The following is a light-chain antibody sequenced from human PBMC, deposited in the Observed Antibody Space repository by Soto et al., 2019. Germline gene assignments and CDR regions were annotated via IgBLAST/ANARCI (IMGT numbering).Light chain of an antibody. CDR1: QSVTSNY. CDR2: DAS. CDR3: QHNADSPTT. V-gene: IGKV3-20*01. J-gene: IGKJ5*01. Sequence: EIVLTQSPGTLSLSPGERATLSCRASQSVTSNYLAWYQQKPGQAPRLLIYDASNRATGTPDRFLGRGSGTDFTLIISRLEPEDFAVNSCQHNADSPTTFAQGTRLEIK.